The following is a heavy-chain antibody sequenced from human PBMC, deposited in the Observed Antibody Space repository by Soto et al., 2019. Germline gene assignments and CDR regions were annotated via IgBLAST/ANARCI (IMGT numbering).Heavy chain of an antibody. J-gene: IGHJ4*02. Sequence: QVRLVQSGADVQRPGASMNISCQASGYQFTGSYLHWVRRAPGHGLQWMGMINPDTGSTTYAETFQERLTMPPDKSAGTVFLGLGRLTSDDTATYYCARQYCSGTSCYWYFDFWGQGTFVSVSS. V-gene: IGHV1-2*02. CDR1: GYQFTGSY. CDR3: ARQYCSGTSCYWYFDF. D-gene: IGHD2-2*01. CDR2: INPDTGST.